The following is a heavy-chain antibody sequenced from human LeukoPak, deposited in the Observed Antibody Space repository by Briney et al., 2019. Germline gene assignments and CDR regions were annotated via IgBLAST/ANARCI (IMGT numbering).Heavy chain of an antibody. J-gene: IGHJ4*02. D-gene: IGHD6-6*01. V-gene: IGHV4-39*01. CDR1: GGSISSGNHF. CDR3: ARRAYSSSSFDY. Sequence: PSETLSLTCTVSGGSISSGNHFWGWIRQPPGKGLEWIGIIYYRGRTYFNPSLKSRVTISVDTSKNQFSLKLSSVTAADTAVYYCARRAYSSSSFDYRGQGTLVTVSS. CDR2: IYYRGRT.